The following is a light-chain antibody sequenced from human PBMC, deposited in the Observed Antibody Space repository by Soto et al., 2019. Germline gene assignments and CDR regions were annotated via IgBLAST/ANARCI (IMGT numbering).Light chain of an antibody. Sequence: EIVLTQSPGTLSLSPGERSTLSWGSSQSVSSSYLAWYQQKPGQAPRLLIYGASSRAPGIPDRFSGSGSGTEFALTISRLEPEDFGVYYCQQYGDSPLTSGPGTKVDIK. CDR1: QSVSSSY. CDR3: QQYGDSPLT. CDR2: GAS. V-gene: IGKV3-20*01. J-gene: IGKJ3*01.